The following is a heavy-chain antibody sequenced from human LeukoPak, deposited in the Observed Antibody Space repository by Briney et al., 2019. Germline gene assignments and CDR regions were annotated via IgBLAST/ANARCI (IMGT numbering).Heavy chain of an antibody. D-gene: IGHD7-27*01. CDR2: IYYSGST. CDR3: ARSKLGNFVY. J-gene: IGHJ4*02. CDR1: GGSISSYF. Sequence: PSETLSLTCTVSGGSISSYFWSWIRQPPGKRLEWIGYIYYSGSTNYNPSLKSRVTISVDTSKNLFSLKLSSVTAADTAVYYCARSKLGNFVYWGQGTLVTVSS. V-gene: IGHV4-59*08.